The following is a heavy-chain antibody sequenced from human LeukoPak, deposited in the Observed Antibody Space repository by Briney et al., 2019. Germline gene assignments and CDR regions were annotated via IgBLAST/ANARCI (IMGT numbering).Heavy chain of an antibody. CDR2: ISGSGGST. J-gene: IGHJ4*02. CDR3: AKDLLASYDILTGWDY. Sequence: GGSLRLSCAASGFTFSSYWMSWVRQAPGKGLEWVSAISGSGGSTYYADSVKGRFTISRDNSKNTLYLQMNSLRAEDTAVYYCAKDLLASYDILTGWDYWGQGTLVTVSS. D-gene: IGHD3-9*01. CDR1: GFTFSSYW. V-gene: IGHV3-23*01.